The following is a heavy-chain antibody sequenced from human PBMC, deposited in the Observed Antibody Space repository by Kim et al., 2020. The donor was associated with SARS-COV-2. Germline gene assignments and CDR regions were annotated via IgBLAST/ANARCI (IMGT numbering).Heavy chain of an antibody. CDR3: AKNERGGPFHHFLTY. J-gene: IGHJ4*01. CDR1: GFTFSDYA. CDR2: ITRFGGDT. V-gene: IGHV3-23*01. Sequence: GGSLILSCVASGFTFSDYAMSWVRQAPGKGLEWISGITRFGGDTHYADSVKGRFIISRDSSKNTVFLQMSTLRAEDTAVYYCAKNERGGPFHHFLTYWG. D-gene: IGHD1-26*01.